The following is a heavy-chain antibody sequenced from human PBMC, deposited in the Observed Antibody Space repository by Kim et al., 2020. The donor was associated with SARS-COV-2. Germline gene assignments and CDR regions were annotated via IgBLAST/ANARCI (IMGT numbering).Heavy chain of an antibody. V-gene: IGHV1-46*03. CDR3: ARGTWGGGGWGYGSGQYNRFDQ. CDR1: GYTFTSSH. J-gene: IGHJ5*02. D-gene: IGHD3-10*01. Sequence: ASVKVSCKASGYTFTSSHIQWVRQAPGQGLEWVGIINPSGGSATYALKLQGRVTMTRDTSAGTVYMELSSLRSEDTALYYCARGTWGGGGWGYGSGQYNRFDQWGQETLVNVSS. CDR2: INPSGGSA.